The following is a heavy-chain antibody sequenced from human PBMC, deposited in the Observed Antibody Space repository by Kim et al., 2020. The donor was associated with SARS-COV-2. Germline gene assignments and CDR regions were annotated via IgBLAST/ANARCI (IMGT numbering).Heavy chain of an antibody. V-gene: IGHV1-2*02. D-gene: IGHD6-13*01. J-gene: IGHJ4*02. CDR1: GYTFTGYY. CDR2: INPNSGGT. Sequence: ASVKVSCKASGYTFTGYYMHWVRQAPGQGLEWMGWINPNSGGTNYAQKFQGRVTMTRDTSISTAYMELSRLRSDDTAVYYCARDPYSSSPRNYFDYWGQGTLVTVSS. CDR3: ARDPYSSSPRNYFDY.